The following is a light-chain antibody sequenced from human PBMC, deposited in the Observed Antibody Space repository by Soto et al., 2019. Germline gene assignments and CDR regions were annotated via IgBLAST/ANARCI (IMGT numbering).Light chain of an antibody. Sequence: QSALTQPASVSGSPGQSVTISCTGTSSDVGAYNYVSWYQQHPGKARKLMIFEVSDRPSGVSNRFSGSKSGNTASLTISGLQAEDVADYYCSSYTSSNTLVFGGGTKLTVL. CDR2: EVS. CDR3: SSYTSSNTLV. CDR1: SSDVGAYNY. V-gene: IGLV2-14*01. J-gene: IGLJ2*01.